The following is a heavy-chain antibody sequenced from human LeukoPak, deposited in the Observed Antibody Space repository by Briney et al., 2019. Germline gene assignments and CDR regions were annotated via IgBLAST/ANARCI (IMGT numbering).Heavy chain of an antibody. D-gene: IGHD6-13*01. CDR3: ARADSSSWFDY. J-gene: IGHJ4*02. CDR1: GFSFSDYY. CDR2: ISGSSGYT. Sequence: PGGSLRLSCAASGFSFSDYYMTWIRQAPGKGLEWVSHISGSSGYTSYAESVKGRFTISRDNGKNSLYLRMDRLRPEDTAVYYCARADSSSWFDYWGQGALITVSS. V-gene: IGHV3-11*05.